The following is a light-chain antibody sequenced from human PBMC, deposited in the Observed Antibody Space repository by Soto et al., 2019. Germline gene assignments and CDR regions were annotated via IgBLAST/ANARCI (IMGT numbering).Light chain of an antibody. CDR2: GAS. V-gene: IGKV3-20*01. CDR3: QQYGSSPVT. Sequence: EIVLTQSPGTLSLSPVERATLSCRASQSVSSNLAWYQQKPGQAPRLLIYGASSRATGIPDRFSGSGSGTDFTLTISRLEPEDFAVYYCQQYGSSPVTFGQGTKVDIK. CDR1: QSVSSN. J-gene: IGKJ1*01.